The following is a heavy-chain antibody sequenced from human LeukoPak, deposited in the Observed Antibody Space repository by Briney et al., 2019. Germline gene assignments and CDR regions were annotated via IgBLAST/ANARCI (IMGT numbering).Heavy chain of an antibody. CDR1: GGSISSGSYY. V-gene: IGHV4-61*02. Sequence: SQTLSLTCTVSGGSISSGSYYWSWIRQPAGKGLEWIGWIYTNGSTNYNPSLKSRVTISADTPKNQFTLKLNSVTAADTAVYYCAREEHIVVVTVATYCWFDPWGQGTLVTVSS. D-gene: IGHD2-21*02. J-gene: IGHJ5*02. CDR2: IYTNGST. CDR3: AREEHIVVVTVATYCWFDP.